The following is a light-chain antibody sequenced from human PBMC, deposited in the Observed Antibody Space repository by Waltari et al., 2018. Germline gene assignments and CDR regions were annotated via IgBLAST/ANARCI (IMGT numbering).Light chain of an antibody. Sequence: QSALTQPASVSGSPGQSLTISRTGTSSDVGGYNYVSWYQQHPGKAPKLMIYDVSNRPSGVSKRFSGSKSGNTASLTISGLQAEDEADYYCSSYTSSSTPVVFGGGTKLTVL. V-gene: IGLV2-14*03. J-gene: IGLJ2*01. CDR3: SSYTSSSTPVV. CDR2: DVS. CDR1: SSDVGGYNY.